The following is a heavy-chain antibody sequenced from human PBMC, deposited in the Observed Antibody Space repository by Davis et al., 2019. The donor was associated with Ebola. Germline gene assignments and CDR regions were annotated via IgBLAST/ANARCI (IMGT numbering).Heavy chain of an antibody. CDR1: GFVFSSYV. Sequence: GESLKISCAASGFVFSSYVMNWVRRAPGKGLEWVSTLGLSADTYYADSVKGRFTISRDNSKNTLHLQMNSLRVEDTAIYYCAKDTSNVWFDVWGQGTMVTVSS. CDR3: AKDTSNVWFDV. CDR2: LGLSADT. D-gene: IGHD6-19*01. J-gene: IGHJ3*01. V-gene: IGHV3-23*01.